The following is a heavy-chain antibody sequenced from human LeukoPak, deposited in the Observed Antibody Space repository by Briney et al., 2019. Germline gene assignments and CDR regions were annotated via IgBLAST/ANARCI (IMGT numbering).Heavy chain of an antibody. CDR3: AKHYMGSSYNHGLDC. CDR2: IYYSGTT. Sequence: SETLSLACTVSGGSISSSSYYWGWIRQSPGKGLERIGTIYYSGTTYYNPSFTSRVTISVDTSKNQFSLKLSSVTAADTAIYYCAKHYMGSSYNHGLDCWGQGTLVTVSS. J-gene: IGHJ4*02. CDR1: GGSISSSSYY. D-gene: IGHD3-10*01. V-gene: IGHV4-39*01.